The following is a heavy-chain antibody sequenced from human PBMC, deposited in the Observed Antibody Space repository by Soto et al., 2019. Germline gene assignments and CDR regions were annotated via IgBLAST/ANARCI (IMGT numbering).Heavy chain of an antibody. D-gene: IGHD4-17*01. CDR1: GFSFRSYG. Sequence: PGGSLRLSCVASGFSFRSYGMHWVRQAPGKGLEWVAVIWFDGSQKHYVDSVKGRFTISRDNAKNSLYLQMNSLRAEDTAVYYCARRPYGDYGGYFDYWGQGTLVTVSS. CDR2: IWFDGSQK. CDR3: ARRPYGDYGGYFDY. J-gene: IGHJ4*02. V-gene: IGHV3-33*08.